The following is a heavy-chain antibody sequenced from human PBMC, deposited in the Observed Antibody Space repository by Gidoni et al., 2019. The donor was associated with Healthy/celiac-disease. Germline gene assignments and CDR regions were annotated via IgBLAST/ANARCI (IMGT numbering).Heavy chain of an antibody. V-gene: IGHV1-69*01. CDR2: IIPIFGTA. Sequence: QVQLVQSGAEVTNPGSSVKVSFKSSGGTFSSYAISWVRQAPGQGLEWMGGIIPIFGTANYAQKCQGRVTITADESTSTAYRELSSLRSEDTAVYYCARLGLRQLADYGMDVWGQGNTVTVSS. CDR3: ARLGLRQLADYGMDV. D-gene: IGHD6-6*01. CDR1: GGTFSSYA. J-gene: IGHJ6*02.